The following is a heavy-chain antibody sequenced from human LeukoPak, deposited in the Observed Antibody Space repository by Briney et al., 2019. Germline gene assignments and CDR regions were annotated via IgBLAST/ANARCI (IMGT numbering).Heavy chain of an antibody. J-gene: IGHJ4*02. D-gene: IGHD3-10*01. V-gene: IGHV1-46*01. Sequence: GASVKVSCKASGYTFTSYGISRVRQAPGQGLEWMGIITPSDGSTSYAQKFQGRVTMTRDTSTSTVYMELRSLRSEDTAVYYCARGKVVTMVRGVIITYFDYWGQGTLVTVSS. CDR3: ARGKVVTMVRGVIITYFDY. CDR2: ITPSDGST. CDR1: GYTFTSYG.